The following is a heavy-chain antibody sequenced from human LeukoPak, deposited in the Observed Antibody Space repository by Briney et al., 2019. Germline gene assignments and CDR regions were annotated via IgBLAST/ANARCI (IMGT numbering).Heavy chain of an antibody. J-gene: IGHJ6*02. Sequence: GGSLRLSCAASGFTFSSYSMNWVRQAPGKGLEWASYISSSSSTIYYADSVKGRFTISRDNAKNSLYLQMNSLRDEDTAVYYCAREDSSGYPYYYYYYGMDVWGQGTTVTVSS. D-gene: IGHD3-22*01. CDR1: GFTFSSYS. CDR2: ISSSSSTI. CDR3: AREDSSGYPYYYYYYGMDV. V-gene: IGHV3-48*02.